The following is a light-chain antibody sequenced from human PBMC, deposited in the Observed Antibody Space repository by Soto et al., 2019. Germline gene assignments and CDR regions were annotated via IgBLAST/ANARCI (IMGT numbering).Light chain of an antibody. J-gene: IGKJ4*01. V-gene: IGKV4-1*01. CDR1: QSVLLSSNNKNY. CDR2: WAS. Sequence: DIVMTQSPDSLAVSLGERATINCKSSQSVLLSSNNKNYLGWYQRKPGQPPRLLIYWASTRESGVPDRFSGSGPGTDFTLTISSLQAEDVAVYYCQQYYSPPLTFGGGTQVEIK. CDR3: QQYYSPPLT.